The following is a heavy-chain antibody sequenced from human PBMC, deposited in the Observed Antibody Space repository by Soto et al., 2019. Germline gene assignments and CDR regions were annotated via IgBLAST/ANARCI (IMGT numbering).Heavy chain of an antibody. V-gene: IGHV3-33*01. CDR3: ARPIVGGAFDI. Sequence: QVQLVESGGGVVQPGRSLRLSCAASGFTFSNYGMHWVRQAPGKGLEWVALLWYDGNNKYYADSVKGRFTISRDNSENTLYLQSNTLRGEDTAVYYCARPIVGGAFDIWGQGTMVTVSS. J-gene: IGHJ3*02. CDR1: GFTFSNYG. CDR2: LWYDGNNK. D-gene: IGHD1-26*01.